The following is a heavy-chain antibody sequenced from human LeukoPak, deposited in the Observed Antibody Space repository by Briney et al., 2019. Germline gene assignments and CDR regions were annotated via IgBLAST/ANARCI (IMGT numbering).Heavy chain of an antibody. Sequence: PGGSLRLSCAASGFTFSTYSMNWVRQAPGKGLEWVSAISGSGGSTYYADSVKGRFTISRDNSKNTLYLQMNSLRAEDTAVYYCANTGWWELLYAAAVGLWFDYWGQGTLVTVSS. V-gene: IGHV3-23*01. CDR1: GFTFSTYS. J-gene: IGHJ4*02. CDR2: ISGSGGST. D-gene: IGHD1-26*01. CDR3: ANTGWWELLYAAAVGLWFDY.